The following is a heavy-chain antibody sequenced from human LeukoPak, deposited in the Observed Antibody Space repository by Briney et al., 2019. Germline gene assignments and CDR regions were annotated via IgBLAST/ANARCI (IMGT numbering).Heavy chain of an antibody. CDR1: VDSVNSGSYY. J-gene: IGHJ6*02. V-gene: IGHV4-61*01. CDR2: IYYSGST. D-gene: IGHD1-26*01. CDR3: ARAAGIRTDLVGATDYYYYGMDV. Sequence: PSETLSLTCTVSVDSVNSGSYYWSWIRQPPGKGLEWIGYIYYSGSTNYNPSLKSRVTISVDTSKNQFSLKLSSVTAADTAVYYCARAAGIRTDLVGATDYYYYGMDVWGQGTTVTVSS.